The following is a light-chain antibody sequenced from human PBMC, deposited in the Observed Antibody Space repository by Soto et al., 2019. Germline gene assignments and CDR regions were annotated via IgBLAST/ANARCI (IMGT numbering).Light chain of an antibody. CDR2: RNN. Sequence: QSVLTQPPSASGTPGQRVTISCSGSSSNIGSNYVYWYQQLPGTAPKLLIYRNNQRPSGVPDRFSGSKSGTSASLAISGLRSEDEADYYCAAWDXXXSGVVFGGGTKLTVL. V-gene: IGLV1-47*01. J-gene: IGLJ2*01. CDR1: SSNIGSNY. CDR3: AAWDXXXSGVV.